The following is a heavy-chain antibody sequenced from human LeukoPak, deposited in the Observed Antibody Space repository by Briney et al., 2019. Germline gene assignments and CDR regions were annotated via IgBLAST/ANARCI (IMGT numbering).Heavy chain of an antibody. V-gene: IGHV3-7*04. CDR2: IKRDGSEK. J-gene: IGHJ4*02. CDR3: AGGTGWLIDY. D-gene: IGHD6-19*01. CDR1: GSTFSGYW. Sequence: PGGSLRLSCAASGSTFSGYWMNWVRQVPGKGLEWVANIKRDGSEKYYVDSVKGRFTISRDNAKNSLYLQLNSLRAEDTAVYYCAGGTGWLIDYWGQGTLVTVSS.